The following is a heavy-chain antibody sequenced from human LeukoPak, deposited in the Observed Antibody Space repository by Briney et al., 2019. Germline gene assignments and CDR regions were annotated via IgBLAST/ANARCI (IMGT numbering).Heavy chain of an antibody. J-gene: IGHJ4*02. Sequence: GGSLRLSCAASGFTFNSYGMHWVRQAPGKGLEWVAVIYYDGSGSYYGDSVEGRFTISRDNAKNTLYLQMNSLRAEDTAVYYCARDLREDTSGYYYHWGQGTLVTVSS. CDR1: GFTFNSYG. CDR2: IYYDGSGS. V-gene: IGHV3-33*01. D-gene: IGHD3-22*01. CDR3: ARDLREDTSGYYYH.